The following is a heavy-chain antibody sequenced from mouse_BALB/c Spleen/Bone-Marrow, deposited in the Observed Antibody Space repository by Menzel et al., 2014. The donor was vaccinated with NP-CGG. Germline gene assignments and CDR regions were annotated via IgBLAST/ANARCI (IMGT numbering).Heavy chain of an antibody. CDR3: AEITTAAYYVMDY. D-gene: IGHD1-2*01. CDR1: GFNIKDTY. V-gene: IGHV14-3*02. Sequence: EVKLMESGAGLVKPGASVKLSCTASGFNIKDTYIHWVKQRPEQGLEWIGRIDPANGNTKYDPKFQGKATITADTSSNTAYLQLSSLTSEDTAVYYCAEITTAAYYVMDYWGQGTSVTVSS. CDR2: IDPANGNT. J-gene: IGHJ4*01.